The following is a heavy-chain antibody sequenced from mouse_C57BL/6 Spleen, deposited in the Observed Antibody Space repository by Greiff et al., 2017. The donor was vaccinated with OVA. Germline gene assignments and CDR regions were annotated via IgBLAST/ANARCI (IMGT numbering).Heavy chain of an antibody. Sequence: VQLQQSGAELVRPGASVKLSCKASGYTFTDYYINWVKQRPGQGLEWIARIYPGSGNTYYNEKFKGKATLTAEKSSSTAYMQLSSLTSEDSAVYFCARWNWDYAMDYWGQGTSVTVSS. CDR3: ARWNWDYAMDY. CDR2: IYPGSGNT. CDR1: GYTFTDYY. V-gene: IGHV1-76*01. J-gene: IGHJ4*01. D-gene: IGHD4-1*01.